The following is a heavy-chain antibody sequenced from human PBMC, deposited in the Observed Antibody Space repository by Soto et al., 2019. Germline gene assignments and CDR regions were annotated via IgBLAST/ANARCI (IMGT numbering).Heavy chain of an antibody. CDR2: IIPSYDRT. V-gene: IGHV1-69*06. Sequence: QVLLLQSGSEVKKPGSSVKVSCKASGDAFQSYAIHWVRQAPGQGLEYMGRIIPSYDRTKYAQKFQGRLTVTADMYTSTVYMELTSLRSNDTAVYYCARDEGIRGFDSWGQGTLVTVSS. D-gene: IGHD3-10*01. CDR1: GDAFQSYA. CDR3: ARDEGIRGFDS. J-gene: IGHJ4*02.